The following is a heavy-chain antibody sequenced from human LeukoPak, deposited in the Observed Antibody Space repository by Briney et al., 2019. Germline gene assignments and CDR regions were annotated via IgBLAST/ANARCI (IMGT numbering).Heavy chain of an antibody. CDR3: ARAKYGSSRTNASDI. CDR1: GFTFDDYA. CDR2: ITWNSDNI. J-gene: IGHJ3*02. V-gene: IGHV3-9*01. D-gene: IGHD2-2*01. Sequence: GGSLRLSCAPSGFTFDDYAMHWVRHAPGRGLECVSGITWNSDNIEYADSVKGRFTISRDNAKNSLYLQMNSLRGEDTALYHCARAKYGSSRTNASDIWGQGRMVTLSS.